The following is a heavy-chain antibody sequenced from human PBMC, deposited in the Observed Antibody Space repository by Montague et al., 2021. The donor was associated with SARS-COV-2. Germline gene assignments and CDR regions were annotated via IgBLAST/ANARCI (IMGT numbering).Heavy chain of an antibody. Sequence: TLSLTCTVPGXSISSANHYWNWIRQNPGKGLEWIGYIYYTGGTHYNPSLESRLTMSIDTSKSQFSLRLSSVTAADTAVYYCARGNITPSGFDIWGQGTVVTVSS. CDR2: IYYTGGT. CDR1: GXSISSANHY. CDR3: ARGNITPSGFDI. J-gene: IGHJ3*02. V-gene: IGHV4-31*03. D-gene: IGHD1-14*01.